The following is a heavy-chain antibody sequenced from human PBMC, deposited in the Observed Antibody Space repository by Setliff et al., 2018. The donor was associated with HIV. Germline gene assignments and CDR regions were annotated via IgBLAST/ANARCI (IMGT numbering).Heavy chain of an antibody. CDR2: ISASGTTT. V-gene: IGHV3-23*01. CDR3: TTGTRLVD. Sequence: GGSLRLSCVASGLTFSNYAMSWVRQAPGKGLEWVSGISASGTTTEYADSVKGRLTISRDNSKNTLYLQMNSLKIEDTAVYYCTTGTRLVDWGRGALVTVSS. D-gene: IGHD2-21*01. CDR1: GLTFSNYA. J-gene: IGHJ4*02.